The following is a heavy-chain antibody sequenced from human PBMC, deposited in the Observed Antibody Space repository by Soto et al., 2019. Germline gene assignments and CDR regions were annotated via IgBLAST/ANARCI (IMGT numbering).Heavy chain of an antibody. D-gene: IGHD3-22*01. J-gene: IGHJ4*02. CDR3: AREGAYYDSSGYDY. Sequence: XSLCCAASGFSFISYAMHWVRQAPGKGLEWVAVISYDGSNKYYADSVKGRFTISRDNSKNTLYLQMNSLRAEDTAVYYCAREGAYYDSSGYDYWGQGILVTVSS. V-gene: IGHV3-30-3*01. CDR1: GFSFISYA. CDR2: ISYDGSNK.